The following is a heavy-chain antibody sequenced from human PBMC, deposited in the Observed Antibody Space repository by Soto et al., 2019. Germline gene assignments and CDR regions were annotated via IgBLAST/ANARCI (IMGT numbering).Heavy chain of an antibody. J-gene: IGHJ3*01. D-gene: IGHD2-15*01. V-gene: IGHV3-21*01. CDR3: AREEGYCNGGPCYRGAFDF. Sequence: SVRGRFTISRDNPKNSVYLQMNSLREEDTAVYFCAREEGYCNGGPCYRGAFDFWGQGTSVTVSS.